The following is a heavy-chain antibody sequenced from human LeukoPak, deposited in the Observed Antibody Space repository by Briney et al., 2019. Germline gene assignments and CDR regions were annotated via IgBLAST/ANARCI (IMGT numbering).Heavy chain of an antibody. Sequence: PGGSLRLSCVTSGFTFSSYTLNWVRQAPGKGLEWVSYFGSSSSTIYYADSVKGRFTISRDNAKNSLYLQMNSLRAEDTAVYYCARDHHRRHYDSQARDTFDIWGQGTMVTVSS. D-gene: IGHD3-22*01. CDR3: ARDHHRRHYDSQARDTFDI. V-gene: IGHV3-48*01. CDR2: FGSSSSTI. CDR1: GFTFSSYT. J-gene: IGHJ3*02.